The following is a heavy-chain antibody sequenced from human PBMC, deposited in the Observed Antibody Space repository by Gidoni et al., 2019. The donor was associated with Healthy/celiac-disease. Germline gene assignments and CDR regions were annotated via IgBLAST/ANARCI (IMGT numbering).Heavy chain of an antibody. CDR1: GYTFTSYY. J-gene: IGHJ3*02. V-gene: IGHV1-46*03. CDR3: ARDAREYSSSSDAFDI. D-gene: IGHD6-6*01. CDR2: INPSGGST. Sequence: QVQLVQSGAEVKKPGASVKVSCKASGYTFTSYYMHWVRQAPGQGLEWMGIINPSGGSTSYAKKYQGKVTMTRDKSTSTVYMELSSLRSEDTAGYYGARDAREYSSSSDAFDIWGQGTMVTVSA.